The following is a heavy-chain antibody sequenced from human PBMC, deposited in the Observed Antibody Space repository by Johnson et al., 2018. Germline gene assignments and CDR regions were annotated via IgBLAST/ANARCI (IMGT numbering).Heavy chain of an antibody. J-gene: IGHJ5*02. D-gene: IGHD3-22*01. CDR1: GGSISSYY. CDR2: IYYSGST. Sequence: QVQLQESGPGLVKXSETLSLTCTVSGGSISSYYWSWIRQPPGKGLEWIGYIYYSGSTNYNPSLKSRVTISVDTSKNQFSLKLSSVTAADTAVYYCARDYYDSSGLTGWFDPWGQGTLVTVSS. V-gene: IGHV4-59*01. CDR3: ARDYYDSSGLTGWFDP.